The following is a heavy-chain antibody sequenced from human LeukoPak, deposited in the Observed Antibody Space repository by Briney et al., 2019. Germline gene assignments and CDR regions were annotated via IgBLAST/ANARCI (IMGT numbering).Heavy chain of an antibody. Sequence: SETLSLTCTVSGGSISSGGYYCSWIRQHPGKGLEWIGYIYYSGSTYYNPSLKSRVTISVDTSKNQFSLTLSSVTAADTAVYYCARGDDSSGSGSTYYFDYWGQGTLVTVSS. CDR2: IYYSGST. CDR1: GGSISSGGYY. V-gene: IGHV4-31*03. D-gene: IGHD3-22*01. CDR3: ARGDDSSGSGSTYYFDY. J-gene: IGHJ4*02.